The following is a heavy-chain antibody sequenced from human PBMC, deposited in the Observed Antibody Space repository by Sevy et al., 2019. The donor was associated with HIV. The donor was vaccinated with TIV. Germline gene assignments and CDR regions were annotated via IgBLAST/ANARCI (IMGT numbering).Heavy chain of an antibody. CDR1: GFTFSSYW. J-gene: IGHJ4*02. D-gene: IGHD3-22*01. Sequence: GGSLRLSCAASGFTFSSYWMHWVRQAPGKGLEWVANIKQDESEKYYVASVKGRFTISRDNAKDSLYLQMNSLRPGDTDVYYCARGNSGSFDYWGLGTLVTVSS. V-gene: IGHV3-7*04. CDR3: ARGNSGSFDY. CDR2: IKQDESEK.